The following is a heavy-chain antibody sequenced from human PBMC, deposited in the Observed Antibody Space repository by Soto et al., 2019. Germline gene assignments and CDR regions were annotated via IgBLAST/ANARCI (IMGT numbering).Heavy chain of an antibody. D-gene: IGHD2-2*01. CDR3: ARDSPGRYCSSTSCPRMDV. Sequence: GGSLRLSCAAPGFTFSSYSMNWVRTAPGKGPEWVSYISNSSSTIYYADSVKGRFTISRDNAKNSLYLQMNSLRDEDTAVYYCARDSPGRYCSSTSCPRMDVWGQGTTVTAP. CDR2: ISNSSSTI. CDR1: GFTFSSYS. J-gene: IGHJ6*02. V-gene: IGHV3-48*02.